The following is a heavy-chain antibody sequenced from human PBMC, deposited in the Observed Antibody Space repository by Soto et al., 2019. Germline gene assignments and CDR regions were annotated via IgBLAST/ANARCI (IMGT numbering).Heavy chain of an antibody. Sequence: PSETLSLTCTVSGGSISSGCYYWSWIRQHPGKGLEWIGYIYYIGSTYYNPSLKSRVTISVDTSKNQFSLKLSSVTAADTAVYYCARDQIVVTAAIPGGWFDPWGQGTLVPVCS. CDR1: GGSISSGCYY. CDR3: ARDQIVVTAAIPGGWFDP. V-gene: IGHV4-31*03. J-gene: IGHJ5*02. CDR2: IYYIGST. D-gene: IGHD2-2*02.